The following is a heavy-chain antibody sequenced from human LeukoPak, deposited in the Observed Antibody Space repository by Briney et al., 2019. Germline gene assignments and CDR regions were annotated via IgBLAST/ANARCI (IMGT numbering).Heavy chain of an antibody. Sequence: PSETLSLTCTVSGCSIITYFWSWIRQPPGKGLEWIGYIYYSGSTNYNPSLKSRVTISLDTYKNQFSLKLSSVTAADTAMYYCARVSRGNSVGGDYWGQGTLVTVSS. V-gene: IGHV4-59*01. CDR1: GCSIITYF. D-gene: IGHD4-23*01. CDR3: ARVSRGNSVGGDY. CDR2: IYYSGST. J-gene: IGHJ4*02.